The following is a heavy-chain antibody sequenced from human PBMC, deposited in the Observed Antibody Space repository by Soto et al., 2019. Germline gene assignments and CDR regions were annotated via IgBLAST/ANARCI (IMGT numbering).Heavy chain of an antibody. J-gene: IGHJ3*02. CDR3: ARFRDAFDI. V-gene: IGHV3-30-3*01. CDR1: GFTFSSYA. Sequence: QMQLVESGGGVVQPGRFLRLSCSASGFTFSSYAMHWVRQAPGKGLEWVAVISYDGSNKYYVDSVKGRFTISRDNSKNTLYLQMNSLRAEDTAVYYCARFRDAFDIWGQGTMLTVSS. CDR2: ISYDGSNK.